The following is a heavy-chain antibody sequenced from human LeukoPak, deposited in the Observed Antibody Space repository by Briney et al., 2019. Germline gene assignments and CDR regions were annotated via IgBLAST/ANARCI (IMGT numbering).Heavy chain of an antibody. J-gene: IGHJ4*02. CDR1: GFTFTSYW. D-gene: IGHD2-21*02. Sequence: GGSLTLSCAASGFTFTSYWMTCVRQAPGNGLEWVANTKHDGSERYYVDSVKGRFTISRDNVKNSLFLQMDSLRAEDTAVYYCARGGLYGDYYFDYWGQGTLVTVTS. CDR2: TKHDGSER. V-gene: IGHV3-7*04. CDR3: ARGGLYGDYYFDY.